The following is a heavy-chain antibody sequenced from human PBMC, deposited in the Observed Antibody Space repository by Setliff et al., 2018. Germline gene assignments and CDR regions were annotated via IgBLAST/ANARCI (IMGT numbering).Heavy chain of an antibody. CDR2: IYDSGSS. CDR1: GGSVSNSGFF. CDR3: GRGFSRIEGWGNWFDP. J-gene: IGHJ5*02. V-gene: IGHV4-39*01. D-gene: IGHD2-15*01. Sequence: SETLSLTCTVSGGSVSNSGFFWGWLRQAPGKGLEWIGNIYDSGSSNYNASLKSRLIITRETSKNQISLKLTSVTAADTAVYYCGRGFSRIEGWGNWFDPWGQGILVTVSS.